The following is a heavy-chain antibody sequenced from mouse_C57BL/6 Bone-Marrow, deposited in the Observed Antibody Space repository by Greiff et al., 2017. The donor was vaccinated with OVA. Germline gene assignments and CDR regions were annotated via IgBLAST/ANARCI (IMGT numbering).Heavy chain of an antibody. CDR3: ARDRVTTVVDV. CDR2: INPNNGGT. Sequence: VHVKQSGPELVKPGASVKMSCKASGYTFTDYNMHWVKQSHGKSLEWIGYINPNNGGTSYNQKFKGKATLTVNKSSSTAYMELRSLTSEDSAVYYCARDRVTTVVDVWGTGTTVTVSS. J-gene: IGHJ1*03. D-gene: IGHD1-1*01. V-gene: IGHV1-22*01. CDR1: GYTFTDYN.